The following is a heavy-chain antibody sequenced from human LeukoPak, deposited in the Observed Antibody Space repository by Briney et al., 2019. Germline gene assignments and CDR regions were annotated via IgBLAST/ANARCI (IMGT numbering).Heavy chain of an antibody. Sequence: PGTSLRLSCAAPGFTFSSYAMHWVRQAPGKGLEWVAVISFDGSNEYYADSVKGRFTISRDNSKNTVYLQVNSLRAEDTAMYYCARGHRARASDFDYRGQGTLVTVSS. J-gene: IGHJ4*02. D-gene: IGHD5-12*01. CDR3: ARGHRARASDFDY. V-gene: IGHV3-30-3*01. CDR2: ISFDGSNE. CDR1: GFTFSSYA.